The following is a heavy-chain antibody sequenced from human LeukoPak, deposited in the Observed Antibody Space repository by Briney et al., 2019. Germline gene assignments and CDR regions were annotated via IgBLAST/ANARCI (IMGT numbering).Heavy chain of an antibody. CDR2: IRYDGSNK. CDR1: GFTFSSYG. Sequence: GGSLRLSCAASGFTFSSYGMHWDRQAPGKGLEWVAFIRYDGSNKYYADSVKGRFTISRDNSENTLYLQMNSLRAEDTAVYYCARGLRYSSSPFGYWGQGTLVTVSS. CDR3: ARGLRYSSSPFGY. J-gene: IGHJ4*02. V-gene: IGHV3-30*02. D-gene: IGHD6-6*01.